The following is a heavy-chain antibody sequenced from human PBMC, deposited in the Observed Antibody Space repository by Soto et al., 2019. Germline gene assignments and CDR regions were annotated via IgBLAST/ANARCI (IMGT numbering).Heavy chain of an antibody. CDR3: ARVQLITGTTRWFDP. CDR2: ISSSGSTI. J-gene: IGHJ5*02. V-gene: IGHV3-48*03. D-gene: IGHD1-7*01. Sequence: PGGSLRLSCAASGFTFSSYEMNWVRQAPGKGLEWVSYISSSGSTIYYADSVKGRFTISRDNAKNSLYLQMNSLRAEDTAVYYCARVQLITGTTRWFDPWGQGTLVTVSS. CDR1: GFTFSSYE.